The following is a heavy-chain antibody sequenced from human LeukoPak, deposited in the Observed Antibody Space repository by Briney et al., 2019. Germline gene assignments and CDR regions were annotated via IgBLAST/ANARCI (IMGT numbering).Heavy chain of an antibody. CDR1: GFTFSSYA. D-gene: IGHD3-9*01. V-gene: IGHV3-30*14. CDR2: ISYDGSSK. Sequence: GGSLRLSCAASGFTFSSYAMHWVRQAPGKGLEWVAVISYDGSSKYYADSVKGRFTISRDNSKNTLYLQMNSLRAEDTAVYYCARGLYDILTGYPPHFDYWGQGTLVTVSS. J-gene: IGHJ4*02. CDR3: ARGLYDILTGYPPHFDY.